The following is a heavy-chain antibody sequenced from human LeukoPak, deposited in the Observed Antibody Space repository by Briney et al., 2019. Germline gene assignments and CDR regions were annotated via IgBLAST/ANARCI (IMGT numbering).Heavy chain of an antibody. D-gene: IGHD3-22*01. CDR2: ISSLGTYT. Sequence: GGSLRLSCAAAGLTLSSFDMRWVRQAPGKGLEWVSSISSLGTYTYYADSLKGRFTISRDNAKNSLYLQINSPTAEDTAIYYCARDRYYDTSGYFYYWGQGTLVTVSS. V-gene: IGHV3-21*01. CDR3: ARDRYYDTSGYFYY. CDR1: GLTLSSFD. J-gene: IGHJ4*02.